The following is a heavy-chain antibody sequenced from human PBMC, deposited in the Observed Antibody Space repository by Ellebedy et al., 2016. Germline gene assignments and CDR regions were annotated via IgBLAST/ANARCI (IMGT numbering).Heavy chain of an antibody. CDR2: INHSGST. J-gene: IGHJ4*02. V-gene: IGHV4-34*01. CDR1: GGSFSGYY. CDR3: ARGVKALPGGSSPTADY. D-gene: IGHD6-13*01. Sequence: GSLRLXCAVYGGSFSGYYWSWIRQPPGKGLEWIGEINHSGSTNYNPSLKSRVTISVDTSKNQFSLKLSSVTAADTAVYYCARGVKALPGGSSPTADYWGQGTLVTVSS.